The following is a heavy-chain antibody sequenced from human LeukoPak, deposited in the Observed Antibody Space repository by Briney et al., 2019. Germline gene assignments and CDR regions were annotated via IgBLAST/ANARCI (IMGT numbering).Heavy chain of an antibody. CDR2: ISYDGSNK. J-gene: IGHJ4*02. Sequence: GRPLRLTCAASGVIFNNFAFRWVRQAPGKGLEWVAAISYDGSNKYYADSVRGRLTISRDNSKNTLYLQMNSLRAEDTAVYYCARAGRADGDYHYFEYWGQGTLVTVSS. D-gene: IGHD4-17*01. CDR1: GVIFNNFA. CDR3: ARAGRADGDYHYFEY. V-gene: IGHV3-30-3*01.